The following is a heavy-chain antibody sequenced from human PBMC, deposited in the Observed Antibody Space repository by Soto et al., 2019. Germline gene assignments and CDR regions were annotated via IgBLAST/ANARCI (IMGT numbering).Heavy chain of an antibody. V-gene: IGHV3-21*01. CDR3: ARDTRCFDWLSHWFDP. CDR2: ISSSSSYI. J-gene: IGHJ5*02. CDR1: GFTFSSYS. Sequence: EVQLVESGGGLVKPGGSLRLSCAASGFTFSSYSMNWVRQAPGKGLEWVSSISSSSSYIYYADSVKGRFTISRDNAKNSLYLQMNSLRAEDTAVYYCARDTRCFDWLSHWFDPWGQGTLVTVSS. D-gene: IGHD3-9*01.